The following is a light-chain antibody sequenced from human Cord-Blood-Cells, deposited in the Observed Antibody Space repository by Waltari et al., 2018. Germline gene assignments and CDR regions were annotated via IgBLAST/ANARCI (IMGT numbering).Light chain of an antibody. V-gene: IGLV2-11*01. CDR1: SSDVGGYNY. CDR2: DVS. J-gene: IGLJ3*02. CDR3: GSYAGSYTLV. Sequence: QSALTQPRSVSGSPGQSVTISCTGTSSDVGGYNYVSWYQQHPGKAPKLMIYDVSKRPSGVPDRFSGSKSGNTASLTISVLQAEDEADYYCGSYAGSYTLVFGGGTKLTVL.